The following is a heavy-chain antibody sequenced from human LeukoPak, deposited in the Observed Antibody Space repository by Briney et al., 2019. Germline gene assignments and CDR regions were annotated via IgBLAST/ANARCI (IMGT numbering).Heavy chain of an antibody. J-gene: IGHJ4*02. V-gene: IGHV3-23*01. D-gene: IGHD3-9*01. CDR2: ISGSGGST. Sequence: PGGSLRLSCAASGFTFSSYAMSWVRQAPGKGLEWVSAISGSGGSTYYADSVKGRFTISRDNSKNTLYLQMNSLRAEDTAVYYCARLTLRYFDWLSQPLDYWGQGTLVTVSS. CDR3: ARLTLRYFDWLSQPLDY. CDR1: GFTFSSYA.